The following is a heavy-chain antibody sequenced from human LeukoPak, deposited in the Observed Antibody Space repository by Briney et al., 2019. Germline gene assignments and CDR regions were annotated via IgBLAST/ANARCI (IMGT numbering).Heavy chain of an antibody. CDR2: IYYSGGT. CDR1: VGSISRYY. J-gene: IGHJ3*02. V-gene: IGHV4-59*08. CDR3: ARHVAISGPYDASDI. Sequence: SETLSLTCTVSVGSISRYYWDGLRQPPGKGLEWIGYIYYSGGTDYNPSLKSRVTISVDTSKNQFSLKLRSVTAADTALYYGARHVAISGPYDASDIWGQGTMVTVSP. D-gene: IGHD3-3*02.